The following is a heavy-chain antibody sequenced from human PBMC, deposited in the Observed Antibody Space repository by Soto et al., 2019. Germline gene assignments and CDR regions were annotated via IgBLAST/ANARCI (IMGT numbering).Heavy chain of an antibody. CDR2: MNPNSGNT. Sequence: QVQLVQSGAEVKKPGASVKVSCKASGYTFTSYDINWVRQATGQGLEWMGWMNPNSGNTGYAQKFQGRVTMTRNTSISTAYMELSSLRSEDTAVYYCARENYSSSWYMGYYYGMDVWGQGTTVTVSS. CDR1: GYTFTSYD. CDR3: ARENYSSSWYMGYYYGMDV. J-gene: IGHJ6*02. D-gene: IGHD6-13*01. V-gene: IGHV1-8*01.